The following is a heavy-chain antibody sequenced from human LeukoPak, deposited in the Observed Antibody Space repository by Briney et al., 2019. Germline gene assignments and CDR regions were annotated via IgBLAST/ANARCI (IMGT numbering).Heavy chain of an antibody. Sequence: GASVKVSCKASGYTFTSYAMHWVRQAPGQRLEWMGWINAGNGSTKYSQKFQGRVTITRDTSASTAYMELSSLRSEDTAVYYCARDYPYYDFWSGYQTVNWFDPWGQGTLVTVSS. CDR1: GYTFTSYA. CDR3: ARDYPYYDFWSGYQTVNWFDP. D-gene: IGHD3-3*01. CDR2: INAGNGST. V-gene: IGHV1-3*01. J-gene: IGHJ5*02.